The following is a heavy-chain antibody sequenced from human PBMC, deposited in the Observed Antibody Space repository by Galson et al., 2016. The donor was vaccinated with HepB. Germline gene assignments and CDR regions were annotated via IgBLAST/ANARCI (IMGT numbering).Heavy chain of an antibody. CDR2: INPNRGST. V-gene: IGHV1-46*01. CDR1: GYTFTSYS. CDR3: ARASSRDSSSWYGAEYFQH. J-gene: IGHJ1*01. D-gene: IGHD6-13*01. Sequence: SVQLSCKASGYTFTSYSMHCVRQAPGPALECLALINPNRGSTRSSPKFQPRVPMTRDTSTSTVYMELSSLRSEDTAVYYCARASSRDSSSWYGAEYFQHWGQGTLVTVSS.